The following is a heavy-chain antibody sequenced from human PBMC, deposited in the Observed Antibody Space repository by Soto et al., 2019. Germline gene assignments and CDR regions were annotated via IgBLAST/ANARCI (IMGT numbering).Heavy chain of an antibody. V-gene: IGHV1-24*01. CDR1: GYTFTGYY. D-gene: IGHD3-22*01. CDR3: AVLVGVTMIVVVPPT. Sequence: GASVKVSCKASGYTFTGYYMHWVRQAPGKGLEWMGGFDPEDGETIYAQKFQGRVTMTEDTSTDTACMELSSLRSEDTAVYYCAVLVGVTMIVVVPPTWGQGTMVTVSS. J-gene: IGHJ3*01. CDR2: FDPEDGET.